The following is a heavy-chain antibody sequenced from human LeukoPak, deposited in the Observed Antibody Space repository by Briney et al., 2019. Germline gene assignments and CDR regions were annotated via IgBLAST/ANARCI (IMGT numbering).Heavy chain of an antibody. D-gene: IGHD2-2*01. J-gene: IGHJ4*02. Sequence: ASVKVSCKASGYTFTSYGISWVRQAPGQGLEWMGWINPNSGGTNYAQKFQGRVTMTRDTSISTAYMELSRLRSDDTAVYYCARDFGWGYCSSTSCYGDYWGQGTLVTVSS. CDR2: INPNSGGT. V-gene: IGHV1-2*02. CDR1: GYTFTSYG. CDR3: ARDFGWGYCSSTSCYGDY.